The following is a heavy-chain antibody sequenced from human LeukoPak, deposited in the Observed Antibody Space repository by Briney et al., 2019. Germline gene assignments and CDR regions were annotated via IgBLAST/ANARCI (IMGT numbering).Heavy chain of an antibody. V-gene: IGHV3-23*01. CDR2: ITRGGGTT. CDR3: AKAGLYSNYDLDY. J-gene: IGHJ4*02. Sequence: GRSLRLSCAASGFTFSNYAMTWVRQAPGKGLEWVSAITRGGGTTSSADSVKGRFTISRDNSKNTLYLQMNSLRAEDTAVYYCAKAGLYSNYDLDYWGQGTLVTVSS. D-gene: IGHD4-11*01. CDR1: GFTFSNYA.